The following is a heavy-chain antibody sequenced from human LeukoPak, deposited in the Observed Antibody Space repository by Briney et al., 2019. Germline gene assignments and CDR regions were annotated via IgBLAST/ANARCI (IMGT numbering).Heavy chain of an antibody. J-gene: IGHJ5*02. CDR2: INPTGGST. V-gene: IGHV1-46*01. CDR1: GYTFTSYY. CDR3: ARDMKRSRARWENLGFDP. Sequence: ASVKVSCKASGYTFTSYYMHWVRQAPGQGLEWMGLINPTGGSTGYAQKFQGRVTMTRDMSTSTDYMVLSSLRSDDTAVYYCARDMKRSRARWENLGFDPWGQGTLVTVSS. D-gene: IGHD1-26*01.